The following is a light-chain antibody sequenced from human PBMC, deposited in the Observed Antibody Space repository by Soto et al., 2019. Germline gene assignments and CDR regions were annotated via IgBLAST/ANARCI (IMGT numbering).Light chain of an antibody. CDR3: QQDNNWPT. J-gene: IGKJ3*01. CDR1: HSVSSN. V-gene: IGKV3-15*01. Sequence: EKVMTQSPATLSVSPGERATLSCRASHSVSSNLAWYQQKPGQAPRLLIYGASTRATGIPARFSGSGSGTEFTRTNSSLQSEDFAVYYCQQDNNWPTCGAGTKVDIK. CDR2: GAS.